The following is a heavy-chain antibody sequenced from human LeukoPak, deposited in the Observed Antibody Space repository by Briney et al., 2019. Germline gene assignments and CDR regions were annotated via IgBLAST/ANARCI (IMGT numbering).Heavy chain of an antibody. J-gene: IGHJ4*02. V-gene: IGHV3-53*01. CDR3: ASHMTTKAYFDY. CDR2: IYSGGST. D-gene: IGHD4-17*01. CDR1: GFTVSSNY. Sequence: GGSLRLSCAASGFTVSSNYMSWVRQAPGKGLEWVSVIYSGGSTYYADSVKGRFTISRDNSKNTLYLQMNSLRAEDTAVYYCASHMTTKAYFDYWGQGTLVTASS.